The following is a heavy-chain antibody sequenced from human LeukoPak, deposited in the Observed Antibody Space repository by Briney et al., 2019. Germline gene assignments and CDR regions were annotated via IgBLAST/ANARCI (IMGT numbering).Heavy chain of an antibody. V-gene: IGHV3-7*03. J-gene: IGHJ5*02. CDR1: GFTFSSYW. Sequence: GGSLRLSCAASGFTFSSYWMSWVRQAPGKGLGWVANIKQDGSEKYYVDSVKGRFTISRDNAKNSLYLQMNSLRAEDTAVYYCARDFRFIQGGVTTNWFDPWGQGTLVTVSS. D-gene: IGHD1-14*01. CDR3: ARDFRFIQGGVTTNWFDP. CDR2: IKQDGSEK.